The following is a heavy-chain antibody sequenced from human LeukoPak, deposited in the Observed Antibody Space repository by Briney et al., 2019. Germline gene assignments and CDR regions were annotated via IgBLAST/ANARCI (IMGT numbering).Heavy chain of an antibody. CDR2: IYSGTNT. CDR1: GFTVSSNY. D-gene: IGHD3-9*01. J-gene: IGHJ4*02. V-gene: IGHV3-53*01. Sequence: GGSLRLSCAASGFTVSSNYMSWVRQAPGKGLEWVSVIYSGTNTYYADSVKGRFTISRDNAKNSLYLQMNCLRAEDTAVYYCARLILTGYSPSDYWGQGTLVTVSS. CDR3: ARLILTGYSPSDY.